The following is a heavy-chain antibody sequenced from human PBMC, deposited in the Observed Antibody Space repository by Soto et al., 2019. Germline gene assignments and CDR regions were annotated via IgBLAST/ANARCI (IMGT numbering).Heavy chain of an antibody. CDR3: ARVTGYCSSTSCYPTYYYYGMDV. V-gene: IGHV4-31*03. CDR2: IYYSGST. D-gene: IGHD2-2*03. J-gene: IGHJ6*02. Sequence: LSLTCTVSGGSISSGGYYWSWIRQHPGKGLEWIGYIYYSGSTYYNPSLKSRVTISVDTSKNQFSLKLSSVTAADTAVYYCARVTGYCSSTSCYPTYYYYGMDVWGQGTTVTVSS. CDR1: GGSISSGGYY.